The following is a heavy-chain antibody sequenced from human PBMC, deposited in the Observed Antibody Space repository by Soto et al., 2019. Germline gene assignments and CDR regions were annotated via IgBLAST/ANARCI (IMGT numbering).Heavy chain of an antibody. V-gene: IGHV3-53*04. J-gene: IGHJ3*02. Sequence: GGSLRLSCAASGFTVSSNYMSWVRQAPGKGLEWVSVIYSGGSTYYADSVKGRFTISRHNSKNTLYLQMNSLRAEDTAVYYCARDNPCSSTSCYSDAFDIWGQGTMVTVSS. CDR3: ARDNPCSSTSCYSDAFDI. CDR2: IYSGGST. CDR1: GFTVSSNY. D-gene: IGHD2-2*01.